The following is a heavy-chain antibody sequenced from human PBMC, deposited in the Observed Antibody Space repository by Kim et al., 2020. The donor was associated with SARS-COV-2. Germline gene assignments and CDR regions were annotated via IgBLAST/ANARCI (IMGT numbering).Heavy chain of an antibody. J-gene: IGHJ1*01. CDR2: ITHSGST. CDR1: GGSFSGYY. D-gene: IGHD6-19*01. CDR3: ARYSSGWLALRNAEYFQH. Sequence: SETLSLTCAVYGGSFSGYYWSWIRQPPGKGLEWIGEITHSGSTNYNPSLKSRGAISVDTSKNQFFLKLSSVTAADTAVYYCARYSSGWLALRNAEYFQHWGQGTLVAVSS. V-gene: IGHV4-34*01.